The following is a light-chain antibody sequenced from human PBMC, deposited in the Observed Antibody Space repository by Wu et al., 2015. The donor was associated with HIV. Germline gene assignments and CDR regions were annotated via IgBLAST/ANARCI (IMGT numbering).Light chain of an antibody. CDR2: GAS. J-gene: IGKJ1*01. Sequence: IVLTQSPGTLSLSPGERATLSCRASQSVSSNYLARYQQRPGQAPMLIIYGASNRAPGISDRFSGSGSGRDFTLTISRLEPEDFAVYYCHQFGSSPWTFGQGTKVEIK. CDR3: HQFGSSPWT. CDR1: QSVSSNY. V-gene: IGKV3-20*01.